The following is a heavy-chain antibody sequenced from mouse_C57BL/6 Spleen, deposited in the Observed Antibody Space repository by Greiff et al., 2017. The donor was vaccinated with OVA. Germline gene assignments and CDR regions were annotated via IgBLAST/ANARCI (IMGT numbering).Heavy chain of an antibody. CDR1: GYTFTDYY. Sequence: EVQLQQSGPELVKPGASVKISCKASGYTFTDYYMNWVKQSHGKSLEWIGDINPNNGGTSYNQKFKGKATFTVDKSSSTAYMELRSLTSEDSAVYYCARGLLWDPHWYFDVWGTGTTVTVSS. CDR2: INPNNGGT. CDR3: ARGLLWDPHWYFDV. V-gene: IGHV1-26*01. D-gene: IGHD2-1*01. J-gene: IGHJ1*03.